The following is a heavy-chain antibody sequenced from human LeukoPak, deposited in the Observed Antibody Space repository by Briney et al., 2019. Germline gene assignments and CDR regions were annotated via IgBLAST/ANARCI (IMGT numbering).Heavy chain of an antibody. CDR2: INPNSGGT. V-gene: IGHV1-2*02. J-gene: IGHJ4*02. Sequence: GASVKVSCKAFGSTFTGYYMHWVRQAPGQGLEWMGWINPNSGGTNYAQKFQGRVTMTRDTSISTAYMELSRLRSDDTAVYYCARDLDCSSTGCYTMLWGQGTLVTVS. CDR3: ARDLDCSSTGCYTML. CDR1: GSTFTGYY. D-gene: IGHD2-2*02.